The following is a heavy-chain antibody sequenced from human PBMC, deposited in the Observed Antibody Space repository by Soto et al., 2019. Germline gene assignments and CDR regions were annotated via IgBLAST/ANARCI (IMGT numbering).Heavy chain of an antibody. CDR2: INDRGDTT. V-gene: IGHV3-23*01. J-gene: IGHJ4*02. CDR3: AKDKPGTTSFDY. CDR1: GFIINRDA. D-gene: IGHD1-1*01. Sequence: GGSLRLSCAASGFIINRDALSWVRQAPGKGLEWVAAINDRGDTTHYADSVKDRSTISRDTSKNTLYLQMNTLRAEDTAVYYCAKDKPGTTSFDYWGRGTLVTVSS.